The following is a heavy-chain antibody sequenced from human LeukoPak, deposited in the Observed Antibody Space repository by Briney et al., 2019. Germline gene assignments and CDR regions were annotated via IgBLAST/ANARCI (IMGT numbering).Heavy chain of an antibody. V-gene: IGHV1-69*04. CDR2: IIPILGIA. CDR3: ARGRVHTFLLFPPDYYYYYMDV. J-gene: IGHJ6*03. D-gene: IGHD3-3*01. CDR1: GGTFSSYA. Sequence: ASVKVSCKASGGTFSSYAISWVRQAPGQGLEWMGRIIPILGIANHAQKFQGRVTMTRNTSISTAYMELSSLRSEDTAVYYCARGRVHTFLLFPPDYYYYYMDVWGKGTTVTVSS.